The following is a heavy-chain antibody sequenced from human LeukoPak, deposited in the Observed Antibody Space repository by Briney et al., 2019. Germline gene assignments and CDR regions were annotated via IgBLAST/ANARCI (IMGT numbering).Heavy chain of an antibody. J-gene: IGHJ4*02. CDR3: ARDPAVAGVDY. D-gene: IGHD6-19*01. CDR2: ISSTSPSI. V-gene: IGHV3-21*01. Sequence: GGSLRLSCAASGFIFSTYSMTWVRRAPGKGLEWLSSISSTSPSIYYSDSLKGRFTISRDNAKNLLYLQMNSLRAEDTAVYYCARDPAVAGVDYWGQGTLVTVSS. CDR1: GFIFSTYS.